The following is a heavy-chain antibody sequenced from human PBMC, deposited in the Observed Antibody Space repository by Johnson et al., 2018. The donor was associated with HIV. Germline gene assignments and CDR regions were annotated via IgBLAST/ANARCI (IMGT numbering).Heavy chain of an antibody. CDR1: GLTFDDYA. D-gene: IGHD1-1*01. CDR2: ISWNSGSI. CDR3: AKDKLERQTFDAFDI. Sequence: VQLVESGGGLVQPGGSLRLSCAASGLTFDDYAMHWVRQATGKGLEWVSLISWNSGSIGYADSVKGRFTISRDNAKNSLYLQMNSLRAEDTALYYCAKDKLERQTFDAFDIWGQGTMVTVSS. J-gene: IGHJ3*02. V-gene: IGHV3-9*01.